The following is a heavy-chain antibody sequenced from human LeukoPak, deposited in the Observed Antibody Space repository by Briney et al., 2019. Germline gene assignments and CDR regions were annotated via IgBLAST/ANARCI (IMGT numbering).Heavy chain of an antibody. CDR1: GFTFSSNW. CDR3: AVPATTETTDYFDY. V-gene: IGHV3-74*01. CDR2: INEDGSTT. J-gene: IGHJ4*02. D-gene: IGHD4-17*01. Sequence: GGSLRLSCAASGFTFSSNWMHWVRQAPGKGLVWVSRINEDGSTTNYADSVKGRSTIFRDNAKNTLYLQMNSLRAEDTAVYYCAVPATTETTDYFDYWGQGILVTVSS.